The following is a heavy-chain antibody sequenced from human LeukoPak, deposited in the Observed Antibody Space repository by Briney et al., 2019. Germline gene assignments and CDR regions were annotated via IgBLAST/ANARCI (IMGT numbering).Heavy chain of an antibody. J-gene: IGHJ4*02. V-gene: IGHV3-23*01. CDR3: AKRLFRSFGVVPFDY. CDR2: ISGSGGST. CDR1: GFTFTKFW. D-gene: IGHD3-3*01. Sequence: GGSLRLSCEASGFTFTKFWMSWVRQAPGKGLEWVSAISGSGGSTYYADSVKGRFTISRDNSQNTLYLQMNSLRAEDTAVYYCAKRLFRSFGVVPFDYWGQGTLVTVSS.